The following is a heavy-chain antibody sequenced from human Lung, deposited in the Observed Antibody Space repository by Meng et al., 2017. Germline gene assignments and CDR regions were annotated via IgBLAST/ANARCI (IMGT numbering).Heavy chain of an antibody. CDR3: ARGPTTMAHDFDY. CDR2: INHSGST. Sequence: VQLQQGVAGLLKPSETLSLTCVVSGGSFSDYYWSWIRQPPGKGLEWIGEINHSGSTNYNPSLESRATISVDTSQNNLSLKLSSVTAADSAVYYCARGPTTMAHDFDYWGQGTLVTVSS. D-gene: IGHD4-11*01. CDR1: GGSFSDYY. J-gene: IGHJ4*02. V-gene: IGHV4-34*01.